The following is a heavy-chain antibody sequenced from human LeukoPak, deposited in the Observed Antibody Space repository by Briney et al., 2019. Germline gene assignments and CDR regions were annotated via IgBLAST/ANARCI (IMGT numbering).Heavy chain of an antibody. CDR1: GDSISSYY. CDR3: ARGGASSIWFDP. D-gene: IGHD6-13*01. Sequence: SETLSLTCTVSGDSISSYYWSWIRQPPGKGLEWIGFIYSSGTTNYNPSPKSRVSISVDTSKNQFSLNVSSVTAADTAVYYCARGGASSIWFDPWGQGTLVTVSS. J-gene: IGHJ5*02. V-gene: IGHV4-59*01. CDR2: IYSSGTT.